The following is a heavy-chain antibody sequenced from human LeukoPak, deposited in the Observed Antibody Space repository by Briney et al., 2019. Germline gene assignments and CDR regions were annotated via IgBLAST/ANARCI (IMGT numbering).Heavy chain of an antibody. CDR3: ARAKGAVADAIDY. V-gene: IGHV3-21*01. D-gene: IGHD6-19*01. Sequence: PGGSLRLSCAASGFTFSSDSMNWVRQAPGKGLEWVSSISSSSYIYYADSVKGRFTISRDNAKNSLYLQMNSLRAEDTAVYYCARAKGAVADAIDYWGQGTLVTVSS. CDR1: GFTFSSDS. J-gene: IGHJ4*02. CDR2: ISSSSYI.